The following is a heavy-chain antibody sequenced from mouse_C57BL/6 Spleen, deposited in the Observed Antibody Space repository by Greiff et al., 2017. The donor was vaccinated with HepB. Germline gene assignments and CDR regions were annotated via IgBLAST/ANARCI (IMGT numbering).Heavy chain of an antibody. Sequence: VQLQQSGAELVRPGTSVKVSCKASGYAFTNYLIEWVKQRPGQGLEWIGVINPGSGGTNYNEKFKGKATLTADKSSSTAYMQLSSLTSEDSAVYFCARRIYDGYSYYFDYWGQGTTLTVSS. CDR2: INPGSGGT. V-gene: IGHV1-54*01. CDR3: ARRIYDGYSYYFDY. CDR1: GYAFTNYL. J-gene: IGHJ2*01. D-gene: IGHD2-3*01.